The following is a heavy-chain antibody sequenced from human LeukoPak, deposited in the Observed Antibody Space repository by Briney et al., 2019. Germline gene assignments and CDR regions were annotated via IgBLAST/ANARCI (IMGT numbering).Heavy chain of an antibody. V-gene: IGHV3-7*01. CDR3: ARGLGTRAGWFDP. D-gene: IGHD6-13*01. Sequence: GGSLRLSCVVSGFTFRTFWMSWVRPAPGKGRECVATIKQDGSVKNYGDSVQGRFTISRDNAKNSLYLQMNSLRAEDTAVYYCARGLGTRAGWFDPWGQGTLVTVSS. CDR1: GFTFRTFW. CDR2: IKQDGSVK. J-gene: IGHJ5*02.